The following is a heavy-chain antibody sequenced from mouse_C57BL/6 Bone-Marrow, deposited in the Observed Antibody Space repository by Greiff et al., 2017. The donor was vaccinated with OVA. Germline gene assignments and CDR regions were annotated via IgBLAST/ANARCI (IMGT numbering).Heavy chain of an antibody. Sequence: EVKVVESEGGLVQPGSSMKLSCTASGFTFSDYYMAWVRQVPEKGLEWVANINYDGSSTYYLDSLKSRFIISRDNAKNILYLQMSSLKSEDTATYYCAREGDDYDAFAYWGQGTLVTVSA. CDR2: INYDGSST. CDR3: AREGDDYDAFAY. CDR1: GFTFSDYY. D-gene: IGHD2-4*01. V-gene: IGHV5-16*01. J-gene: IGHJ3*01.